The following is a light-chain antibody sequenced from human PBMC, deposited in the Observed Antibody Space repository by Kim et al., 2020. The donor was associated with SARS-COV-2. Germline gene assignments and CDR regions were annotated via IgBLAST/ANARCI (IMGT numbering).Light chain of an antibody. Sequence: QSALTQPASVSGSPGQSITISCTGTSSDVGGYNYVSWYQQHPGKAPKLMIYDVSKRPSGVSNLFSGSKSGNTASLTISGLQAEDEADYYCSSYTSSSTYVFGTGTKVTVL. CDR2: DVS. CDR1: SSDVGGYNY. J-gene: IGLJ1*01. V-gene: IGLV2-14*01. CDR3: SSYTSSSTYV.